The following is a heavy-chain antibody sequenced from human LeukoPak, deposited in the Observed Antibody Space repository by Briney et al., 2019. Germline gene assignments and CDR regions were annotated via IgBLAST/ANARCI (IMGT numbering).Heavy chain of an antibody. CDR2: IYSGGST. CDR1: GFTVSSNY. J-gene: IGHJ3*02. CDR3: ARSSHYDILTGYSEEDAFDI. Sequence: GGSLRLSCAASGFTVSSNYMSWVRQAPGKGLEWVSVIYSGGSTDYADSVKGRFTISRDNSKNTLYLQMNSLRVEDTAVYYCARSSHYDILTGYSEEDAFDIWGQGTMVSVSS. V-gene: IGHV3-53*01. D-gene: IGHD3-9*01.